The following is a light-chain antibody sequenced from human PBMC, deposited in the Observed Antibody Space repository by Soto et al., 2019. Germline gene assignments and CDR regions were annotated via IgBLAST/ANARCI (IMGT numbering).Light chain of an antibody. J-gene: IGLJ1*01. V-gene: IGLV2-14*03. CDR2: DIR. CDR3: SSYTSSSTRV. CDR1: SSDVGGYKY. Sequence: QSALTQPASVSGSPGQSITISCTGTSSDVGGYKYVSWYQQHPGKAPKLMIYDIRNRPSGVSNRFSGSKSGNTASLTISGLQGKDEADYYCSSYTSSSTRVFGTGTKLTVL.